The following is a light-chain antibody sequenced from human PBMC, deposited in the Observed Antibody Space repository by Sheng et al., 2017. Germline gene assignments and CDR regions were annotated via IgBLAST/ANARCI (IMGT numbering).Light chain of an antibody. V-gene: IGLV8-61*01. CDR2: STN. CDR1: SGSVSTNSH. CDR3: LLNVGSGIWV. J-gene: IGLJ3*02. Sequence: QTVVTQEPTFSVSPGGTVTLTCGLSSGSVSTNSHPSWYQQTPGQAPRTLIYSTNTRSSGVPDRFSGSILGNKAALTITGAQADDESDYYCLLNVGSGIWVFGGGTKLTVL.